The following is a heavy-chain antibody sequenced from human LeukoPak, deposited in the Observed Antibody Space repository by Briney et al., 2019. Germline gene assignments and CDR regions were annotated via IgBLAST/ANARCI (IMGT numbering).Heavy chain of an antibody. CDR2: ISSSSSII. CDR1: GFTFSTYS. D-gene: IGHD6-19*01. J-gene: IGHJ4*02. V-gene: IGHV3-48*02. CDR3: ARIGVAGTLDN. Sequence: GGSLRLSCVASGFTFSTYSMNWVRQAPGKGLEWVSYISSSSSIIHYADSVKGRFTISRDNAKNSLYLKMNSLRDEDTPVYYCARIGVAGTLDNWGQGTLVTVSS.